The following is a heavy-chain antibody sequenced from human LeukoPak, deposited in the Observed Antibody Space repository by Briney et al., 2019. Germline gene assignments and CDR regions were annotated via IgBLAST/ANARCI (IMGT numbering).Heavy chain of an antibody. CDR2: ISHRGST. Sequence: PSETLSLTCIVSGGSISSTTYYWGWIRQPPGKGLEWIGEISHRGSTKYNPSLRSRVTISADESKNQFSLTFSSVTAADTAVYFRARAPPWALDYWGPGNLATVSS. D-gene: IGHD7-27*01. V-gene: IGHV4-39*07. J-gene: IGHJ4*02. CDR3: ARAPPWALDY. CDR1: GGSISSTTYY.